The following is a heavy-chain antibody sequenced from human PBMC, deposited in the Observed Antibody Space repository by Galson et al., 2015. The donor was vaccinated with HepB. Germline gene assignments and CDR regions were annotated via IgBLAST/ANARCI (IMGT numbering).Heavy chain of an antibody. CDR2: ISGSGGGT. Sequence: SLRLSCAASGFTFSSCAMSWVRQAPGKGLEWVSTISGSGGGTYYAESVKGRFTISRDNSKNTLYVQMNSLRAEDTAVYYCATAAHYYGSGTFYNAGAFDIWGQGTMVTVSS. CDR1: GFTFSSCA. CDR3: ATAAHYYGSGTFYNAGAFDI. D-gene: IGHD3-10*01. J-gene: IGHJ3*02. V-gene: IGHV3-23*01.